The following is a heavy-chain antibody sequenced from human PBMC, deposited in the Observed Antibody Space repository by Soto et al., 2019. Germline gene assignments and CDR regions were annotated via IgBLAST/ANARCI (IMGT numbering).Heavy chain of an antibody. CDR1: GGTFSSYA. Sequence: QVQLVQSGAAVKKPGSSVKVSCKASGGTFSSYAISWVRQAPGQGLEWMGGIFPIFGTANYAQKFQGRVTITAAESTSTAYMELSGLRSGATAVYYCARGGEDYYDSGGDYYWFDPWGQGPLVTVSS. CDR2: IFPIFGTA. D-gene: IGHD3-22*01. V-gene: IGHV1-69*19. J-gene: IGHJ5*02. CDR3: ARGGEDYYDSGGDYYWFDP.